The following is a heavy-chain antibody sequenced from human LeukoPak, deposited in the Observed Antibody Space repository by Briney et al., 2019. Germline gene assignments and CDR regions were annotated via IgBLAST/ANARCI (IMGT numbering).Heavy chain of an antibody. D-gene: IGHD5-12*01. CDR3: ARAYSGYDRHFDY. V-gene: IGHV3-30*14. J-gene: IGHJ4*02. CDR1: GFTFSSYA. CDR2: ISHDGSNK. Sequence: GGSLRLSCAASGFTFSSYAMHWVRQAPGKGLEWVAVISHDGSNKYYADSVKGRFTISRDNSKNTLYLQMNSLRAEDTAVYYCARAYSGYDRHFDYWGQGTLVTVSS.